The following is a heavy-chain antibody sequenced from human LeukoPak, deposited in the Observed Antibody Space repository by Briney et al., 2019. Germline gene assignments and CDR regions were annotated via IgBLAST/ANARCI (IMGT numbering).Heavy chain of an antibody. CDR3: HFKYCSSSTCFYYFDY. J-gene: IGHJ4*02. CDR1: GYSISSGYY. D-gene: IGHD2-2*01. Sequence: PSETLSLTCTVSGYSISSGYYWGWIRQPPGKGLEWIGSIYHSGSTYYNPSLRSRVTISVDTSKNQFSLKLSSVTATDTAVYYCHFKYCSSSTCFYYFDYWGQGTLVTVSS. CDR2: IYHSGST. V-gene: IGHV4-38-2*02.